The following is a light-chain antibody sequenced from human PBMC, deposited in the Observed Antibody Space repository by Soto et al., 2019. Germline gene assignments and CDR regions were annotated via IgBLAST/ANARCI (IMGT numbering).Light chain of an antibody. CDR3: CSYAGSYRRV. Sequence: QSALTQPRSVSGSPGQSVTISCTGTSSDVGGYNYVSWYQQHPVKAPKLMLYDVSKRPSGVPDRFSGSKSGNTASLTISGLQAEDEADYYCCSYAGSYRRVFGGGTKLTVL. V-gene: IGLV2-11*01. CDR1: SSDVGGYNY. CDR2: DVS. J-gene: IGLJ3*02.